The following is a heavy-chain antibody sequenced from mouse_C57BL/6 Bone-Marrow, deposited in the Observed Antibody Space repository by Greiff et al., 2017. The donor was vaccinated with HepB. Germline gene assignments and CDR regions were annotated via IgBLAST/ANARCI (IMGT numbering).Heavy chain of an antibody. CDR2: INPNNGGT. V-gene: IGHV1-26*01. CDR3: ARSVYYDFDY. CDR1: GYTFTDYY. Sequence: VQLQQSGPELVKPGASVKISCKASGYTFTDYYMNWVKQSHGKSLEWIGDINPNNGGTSYNQKFKGKATLTVDKSSSTAYMELRSLTSEDSAVYYCARSVYYDFDYWGQGTTLTVSS. D-gene: IGHD2-4*01. J-gene: IGHJ2*01.